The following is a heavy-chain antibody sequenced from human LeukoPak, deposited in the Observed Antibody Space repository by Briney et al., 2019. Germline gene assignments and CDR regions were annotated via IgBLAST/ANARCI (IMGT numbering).Heavy chain of an antibody. V-gene: IGHV1-24*01. Sequence: ASVKVSCKVSGYTLTELSMHWVRQAPGKGREWMGGFDPEDGETIYAQKFQGRVTMTEDTSTDTAYMELSSLRSEDTAVYYCATLRQWLAQFDYWGQGTLVTVSS. CDR2: FDPEDGET. D-gene: IGHD6-19*01. CDR1: GYTLTELS. CDR3: ATLRQWLAQFDY. J-gene: IGHJ4*02.